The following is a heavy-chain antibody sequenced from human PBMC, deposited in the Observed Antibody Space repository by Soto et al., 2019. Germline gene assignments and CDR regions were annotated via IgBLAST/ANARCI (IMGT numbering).Heavy chain of an antibody. CDR2: IDWDDDK. J-gene: IGHJ5*01. Sequence: RALVKGTRTGKRDSTFSVFSLDCRRVHVSWLRQPPGKPLEWLARIDWDDDKRYSTSLKTRLTISKDTSKNQVVLTMTNMDPVDTATYYCVREPGYCSGGSCHAYCDNW. CDR1: VFSLDCRRVH. CDR3: VREPGYCSGGSCHAYCDNW. V-gene: IGHV2-70D*14. D-gene: IGHD2-15*01.